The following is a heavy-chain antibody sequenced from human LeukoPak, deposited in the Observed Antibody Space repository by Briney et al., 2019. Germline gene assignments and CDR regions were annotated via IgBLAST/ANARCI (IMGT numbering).Heavy chain of an antibody. V-gene: IGHV3-74*01. Sequence: GGSLRLSCAASGFSFSTYCMHWVRQAPGKGPMWVSRICPDGTVTNYADSVKGRFTISRDNSKNTLYLQMNSLRAEDTAVYYCARDGDTYYDFWSGYRGGRFDYWGQGTLVTVSS. D-gene: IGHD3-3*01. CDR3: ARDGDTYYDFWSGYRGGRFDY. J-gene: IGHJ4*02. CDR2: ICPDGTVT. CDR1: GFSFSTYC.